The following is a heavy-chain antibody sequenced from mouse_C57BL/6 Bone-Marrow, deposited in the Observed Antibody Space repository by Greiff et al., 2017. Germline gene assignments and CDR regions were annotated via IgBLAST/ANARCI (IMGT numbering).Heavy chain of an antibody. CDR2: IDPSDSYT. D-gene: IGHD2-13*01. CDR3: ARWGDYTWFAY. V-gene: IGHV1-69*01. Sequence: QVQLQQPGAELVMPGASVKLSCKASGYTFTSYWMHWVKQRPGQGLEWIGEIDPSDSYTNYNQKFKGKSTLTVDKSYSTAYMQLSSLTSEDSAVYYCARWGDYTWFAYWGQGTLVTVSA. J-gene: IGHJ3*01. CDR1: GYTFTSYW.